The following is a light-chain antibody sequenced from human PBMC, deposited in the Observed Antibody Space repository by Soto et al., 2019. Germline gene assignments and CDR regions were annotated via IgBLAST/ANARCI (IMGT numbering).Light chain of an antibody. CDR2: DAS. CDR1: SS. V-gene: IGKV1-33*01. Sequence: DIQMTQSPSTLAASMGDTVTMTCRSSLNWYQQKQGKAPKLLIYDASNLETGVPSRFSGSGSGTDFTFTISSLQPEDIGTYYCQQYHNLPITFGQGTRLEIK. J-gene: IGKJ5*01. CDR3: QQYHNLPIT.